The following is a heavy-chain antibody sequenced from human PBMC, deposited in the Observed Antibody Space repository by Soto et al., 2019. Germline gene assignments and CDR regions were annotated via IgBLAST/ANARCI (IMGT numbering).Heavy chain of an antibody. Sequence: QVQLVQSGAEVKKPGSSVKVSCKASGGTFSSYAISWVRQAPGQGLEWMGGIIPIFGTANYAQKFQGRVTITADESTSTAYMELSSLRSEDTAVYYCAREDIVATRDYYYYGMDGWGQRTTVTVSS. J-gene: IGHJ6*02. CDR3: AREDIVATRDYYYYGMDG. CDR2: IIPIFGTA. D-gene: IGHD5-12*01. CDR1: GGTFSSYA. V-gene: IGHV1-69*01.